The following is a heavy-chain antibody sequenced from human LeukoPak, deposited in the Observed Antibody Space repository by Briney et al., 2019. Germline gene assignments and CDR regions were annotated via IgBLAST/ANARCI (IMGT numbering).Heavy chain of an antibody. Sequence: ASVTVSCKASGYTFAKYAIHWVRQAPGQRPEWMGWINAGNGNTRYSQRFQGGVTITRDTSASTAYMELSSLRSEDTAVYYCARSIVVVPVASHYNYGVDVWGQGTTVTVSS. CDR3: ARSIVVVPVASHYNYGVDV. CDR1: GYTFAKYA. D-gene: IGHD2-2*01. J-gene: IGHJ6*02. V-gene: IGHV1-3*01. CDR2: INAGNGNT.